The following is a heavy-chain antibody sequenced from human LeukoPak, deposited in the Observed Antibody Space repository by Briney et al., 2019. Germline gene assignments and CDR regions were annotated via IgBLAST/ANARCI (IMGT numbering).Heavy chain of an antibody. CDR1: GYTFTGYY. Sequence: ASVKVSCKASGYTFTGYYMHWVRQAPGQGLEWMGWINPKSGGTNYAQKFQGWVTMTRDTSISTAYMELSRLRSDDTAVYYCAREFSGSTLGWFDPWGQGTLVTVSS. CDR3: AREFSGSTLGWFDP. V-gene: IGHV1-2*04. CDR2: INPKSGGT. D-gene: IGHD1-26*01. J-gene: IGHJ5*02.